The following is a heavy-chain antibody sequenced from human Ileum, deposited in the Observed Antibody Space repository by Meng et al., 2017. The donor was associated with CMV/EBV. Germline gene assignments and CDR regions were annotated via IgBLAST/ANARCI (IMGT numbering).Heavy chain of an antibody. J-gene: IGHJ4*02. CDR3: AKDGWDSGRSVLFYLDY. CDR1: GFTFSIYA. D-gene: IGHD1-26*01. V-gene: IGHV3-23*01. CDR2: IRSSGGKT. Sequence: GSLSLSCAASGFTFSIYAMNWVRPAPGEGLVWVSGIRSSGGKTYYADSVKGRFTVSRDKSKNTLYPQRNSLRDQDTAIYFCAKDGWDSGRSVLFYLDYWGQGTLVTVSS.